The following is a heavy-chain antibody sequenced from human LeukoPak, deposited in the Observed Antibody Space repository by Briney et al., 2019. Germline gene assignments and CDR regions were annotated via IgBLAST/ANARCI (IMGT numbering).Heavy chain of an antibody. J-gene: IGHJ5*02. D-gene: IGHD3-3*01. Sequence: ASVKVSCKASGYTFIGHYMHWVRQAPGQGLEWMGWINPNSGDTNYAQKFQGRVTMTRDTSISTAYMELTRLTSDDTAVYYCGRGGSILLQFFAGWFDPWGQGTLVTVSS. CDR2: INPNSGDT. V-gene: IGHV1-2*02. CDR3: GRGGSILLQFFAGWFDP. CDR1: GYTFIGHY.